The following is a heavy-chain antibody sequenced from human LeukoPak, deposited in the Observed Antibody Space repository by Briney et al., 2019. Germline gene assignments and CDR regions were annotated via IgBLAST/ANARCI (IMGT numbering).Heavy chain of an antibody. V-gene: IGHV1-2*02. D-gene: IGHD6-13*01. J-gene: IGHJ4*02. CDR3: ARGAEAETSPLDF. Sequence: ASVKVSCKASGYIFSDYYMHWVRQAPGQGLEWLGWINPKSGAADYAQQFRGRVTMTRDTSINTDCMEMKRVTSDDTAVYYCARGAEAETSPLDFWSQGTLVIVS. CDR1: GYIFSDYY. CDR2: INPKSGAA.